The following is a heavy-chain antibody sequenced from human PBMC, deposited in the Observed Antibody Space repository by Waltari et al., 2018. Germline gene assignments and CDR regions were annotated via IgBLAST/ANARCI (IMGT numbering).Heavy chain of an antibody. J-gene: IGHJ4*02. CDR1: GLTFCCVG. Sequence: EVQLVESGGGLVQTGGSLRLSCAASGLTFCCVGMCWVRQAPGKGLEWLANINHDGSGKFFLGSVKGRFTISRDNAKNSVYLQMNSLTGEDTAVYYCATSLDAAGNDWGQGTLVTVSS. D-gene: IGHD5-18*01. CDR2: INHDGSGK. CDR3: ATSLDAAGND. V-gene: IGHV3-7*01.